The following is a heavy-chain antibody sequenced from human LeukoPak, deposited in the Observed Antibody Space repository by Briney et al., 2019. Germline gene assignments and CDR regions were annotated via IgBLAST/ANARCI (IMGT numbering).Heavy chain of an antibody. CDR3: ARRGKHRRGYSSSWYQRDYYYYMDV. V-gene: IGHV6-1*01. Sequence: SQTLSLTCAISGDSVSSNSAGWNWIRQSPSRGLEWLGRTYYRSKWYNDYAVSVKRRITNNPDTSTNQISLQLNSVTPEDTAVYYCARRGKHRRGYSSSWYQRDYYYYMDVWGKGTTVTVSS. J-gene: IGHJ6*03. CDR1: GDSVSSNSAG. CDR2: TYYRSKWYN. D-gene: IGHD6-13*01.